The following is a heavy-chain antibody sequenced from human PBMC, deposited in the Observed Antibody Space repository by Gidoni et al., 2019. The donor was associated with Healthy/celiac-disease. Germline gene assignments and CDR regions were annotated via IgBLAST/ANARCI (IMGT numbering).Heavy chain of an antibody. CDR2: ISSSSSYI. CDR3: ARDGLGIAARLFY. J-gene: IGHJ4*02. D-gene: IGHD6-25*01. Sequence: EVQLVESVGGLVKPGGSLRLSCAASGFTFSSYSMNWVRQAPGKGLEWVSSISSSSSYIYYADSVKGRFTISRDNAKNSLYLQMNSLRAEDTAVYYCARDGLGIAARLFYWGQGTLVTVSS. V-gene: IGHV3-21*01. CDR1: GFTFSSYS.